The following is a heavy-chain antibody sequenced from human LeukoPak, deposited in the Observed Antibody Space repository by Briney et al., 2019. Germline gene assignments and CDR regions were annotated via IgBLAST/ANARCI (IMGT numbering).Heavy chain of an antibody. Sequence: PSETLSLTCTVSGGSISSYYWSWIRQPPGKGLEWIGYIYYSGSTNYNPSLKSRVTISVDTSKNQFSLKLSSVTAADTAVYYCARVGGRGYSGYDLIAGRGKDGMDVWGQGTTVTVSS. J-gene: IGHJ6*02. D-gene: IGHD5-12*01. CDR1: GGSISSYY. CDR3: ARVGGRGYSGYDLIAGRGKDGMDV. V-gene: IGHV4-59*08. CDR2: IYYSGST.